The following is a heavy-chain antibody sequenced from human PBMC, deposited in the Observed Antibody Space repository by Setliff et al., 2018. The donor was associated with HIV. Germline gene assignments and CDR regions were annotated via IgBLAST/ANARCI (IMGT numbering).Heavy chain of an antibody. CDR2: INHSGST. V-gene: IGHV4-34*01. D-gene: IGHD6-19*01. CDR3: ARVPPDKIAVAGRDSFDI. J-gene: IGHJ3*02. CDR1: GGSFSGYY. Sequence: LSLTCAVYGGSFSGYYWSWIRQPPGKGLEWIGEINHSGSTNYNPSLKSRVTISVDTSKNQFSLKLSSVTAADTAVYYCARVPPDKIAVAGRDSFDIWGQGTMVTVS.